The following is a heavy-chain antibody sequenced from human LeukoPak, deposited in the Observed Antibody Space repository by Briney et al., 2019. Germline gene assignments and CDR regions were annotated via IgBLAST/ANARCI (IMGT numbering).Heavy chain of an antibody. D-gene: IGHD3-9*01. CDR3: VRDWDHFDFDS. V-gene: IGHV3-74*01. J-gene: IGHJ5*01. CDR1: GFTFSNYW. Sequence: PGRSLRLSCAASGFTFSNYWMHWVRQAPGKGLVWVSRIKGDGSHTIYADSVKGRFTISRDNAKNTLYLRMKSLRAEDTAVYYCVRDWDHFDFDSWGQGTLVTVSS. CDR2: IKGDGSHT.